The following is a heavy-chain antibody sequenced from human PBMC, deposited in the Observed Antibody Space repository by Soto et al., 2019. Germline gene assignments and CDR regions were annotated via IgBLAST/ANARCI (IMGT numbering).Heavy chain of an antibody. D-gene: IGHD4-17*01. V-gene: IGHV2-70*11. CDR2: IDWDDDK. J-gene: IGHJ4*02. Sequence: SGPTLVNPTQTLTLTCTFSGFSLSTSGMCVSWIRQPPGKALEWLARIDWDDDKYYSTSLKTRLTISKDTSKNQVVLTMTNMDPVDTATYYCARIRVSGDYFDYWGQGTLVTVSS. CDR3: ARIRVSGDYFDY. CDR1: GFSLSTSGMC.